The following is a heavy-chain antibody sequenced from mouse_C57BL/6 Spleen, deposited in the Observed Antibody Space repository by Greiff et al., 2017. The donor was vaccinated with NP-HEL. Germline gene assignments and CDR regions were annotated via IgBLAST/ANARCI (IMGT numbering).Heavy chain of an antibody. CDR3: VTGGRGSSYLYAMDY. D-gene: IGHD1-1*01. CDR2: INPNYGTT. CDR1: GYSFTDYN. V-gene: IGHV1-39*01. Sequence: EVQLQQSGPELVKPGASVKISCKASGYSFTDYNMNWVKQSNGKSLEWIGVINPNYGTTSYNQKFKGKATLTVDQSSSTAYMQLNSLTSEDSAVYYCVTGGRGSSYLYAMDYWGQGTSVTVSS. J-gene: IGHJ4*01.